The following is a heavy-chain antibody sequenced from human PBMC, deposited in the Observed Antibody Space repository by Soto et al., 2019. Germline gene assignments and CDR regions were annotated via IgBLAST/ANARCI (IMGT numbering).Heavy chain of an antibody. Sequence: QVQLVESGGGVVQPGRSLRLSCAASGFTFSSYGMHWVRQAPGKGLEWVAVIWYDGSNKYYADSVKGRFTISRDNSKNTLYLQMNSLRAEDTAVYSCARDQRGSVLWFGEHNDAFDIWGQGTMVTVSS. D-gene: IGHD3-10*01. J-gene: IGHJ3*02. CDR2: IWYDGSNK. V-gene: IGHV3-33*01. CDR1: GFTFSSYG. CDR3: ARDQRGSVLWFGEHNDAFDI.